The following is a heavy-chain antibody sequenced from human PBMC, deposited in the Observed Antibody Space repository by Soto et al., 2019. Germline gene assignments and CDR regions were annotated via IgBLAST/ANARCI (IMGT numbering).Heavy chain of an antibody. Sequence: SETLSLTCAVYGGSFSGYYWSWIRQPPGKGLEWIGEINHSGSTNYNPSLKSRVTISVDTSKNQFSLKLSSVTAADTAVYYCARGGPLSSIAARPYYFDYWGQGTLVTVSS. CDR1: GGSFSGYY. J-gene: IGHJ4*02. D-gene: IGHD6-6*01. V-gene: IGHV4-34*01. CDR2: INHSGST. CDR3: ARGGPLSSIAARPYYFDY.